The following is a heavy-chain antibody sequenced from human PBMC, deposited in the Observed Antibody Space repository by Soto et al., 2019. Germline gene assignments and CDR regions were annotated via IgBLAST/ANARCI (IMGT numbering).Heavy chain of an antibody. CDR1: GYTFTGHY. J-gene: IGHJ4*02. CDR2: INPNSGGT. Sequence: GASVKVSCKASGYTFTGHYMHWVRQAPGQGLEWMGWINPNSGGTNYAQKFQGRVTMTRDTSISTAYMELSRLRSDDTAVYYCARDISSIAARSFDYWGQGTLVTVSS. D-gene: IGHD6-6*01. CDR3: ARDISSIAARSFDY. V-gene: IGHV1-2*02.